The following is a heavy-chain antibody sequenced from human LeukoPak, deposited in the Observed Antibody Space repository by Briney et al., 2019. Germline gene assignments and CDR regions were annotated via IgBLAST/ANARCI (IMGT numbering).Heavy chain of an antibody. J-gene: IGHJ1*01. CDR3: ATDQDHGYFRQ. CDR1: GFTFSSYG. V-gene: IGHV3-7*01. D-gene: IGHD3-22*01. CDR2: IKEDGSEK. Sequence: GGTLRLSCAASGFTFSSYGVNWVRQAPGKKPEWVANIKEDGSEKYYDDSVRGRFTISRDNAKNTLYLDMNSLRAEDTAVFYCATDQDHGYFRQWGQGSLVIVSS.